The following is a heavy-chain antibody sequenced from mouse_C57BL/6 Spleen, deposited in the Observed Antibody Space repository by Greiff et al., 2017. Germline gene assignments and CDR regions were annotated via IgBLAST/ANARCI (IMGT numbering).Heavy chain of an antibody. Sequence: QVQLQQSGAELMKPGASVKLSCKATGYTFTGYWIEWVKQRPGHGLEWIGEILPGSGSTNYNEKFKGKATFTADTSSNTAYMQLSSLATEDSAIDCCASGPYDSDYGAWFAYWGQGTRVTVSA. J-gene: IGHJ3*01. CDR2: ILPGSGST. V-gene: IGHV1-9*01. CDR1: GYTFTGYW. D-gene: IGHD2-5*01. CDR3: ASGPYDSDYGAWFAY.